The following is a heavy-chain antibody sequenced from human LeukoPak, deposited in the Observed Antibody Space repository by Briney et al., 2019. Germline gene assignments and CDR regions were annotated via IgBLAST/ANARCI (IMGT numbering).Heavy chain of an antibody. CDR2: VYHSGIT. CDR3: ARHTIFCSFINCSPFDP. Sequence: SETLLLPCTVSGGSITNTNYYWSWLHPPPPGVLAWFLSVYHSGITYYTPSLKSRVSISVDTSKNQFSLKVTSVTAADSAIYYCARHTIFCSFINCSPFDPWGQGTLVTVPS. CDR1: GGSITNTNYY. D-gene: IGHD3-3*01. V-gene: IGHV4-39*01. J-gene: IGHJ5*02.